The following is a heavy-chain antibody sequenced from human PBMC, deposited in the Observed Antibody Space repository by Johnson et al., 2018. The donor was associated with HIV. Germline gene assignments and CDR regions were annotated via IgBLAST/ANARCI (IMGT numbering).Heavy chain of an antibody. CDR2: ISSSGSTI. Sequence: QMQLVESGGGLVKPGGSLRLSCAASGFTFSDYYMVWIRQAPGKGLEWLSYISSSGSTIYYADSVKGRFTISRDNAKNSVFLQMNSLRAEDTAVYYCAKSTRGNWGSCFDIWGQGTMVTVSS. V-gene: IGHV3-11*04. CDR3: AKSTRGNWGSCFDI. CDR1: GFTFSDYY. D-gene: IGHD7-27*01. J-gene: IGHJ3*02.